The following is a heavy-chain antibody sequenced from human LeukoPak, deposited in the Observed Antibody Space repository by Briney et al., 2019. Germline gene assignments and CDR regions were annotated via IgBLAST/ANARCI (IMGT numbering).Heavy chain of an antibody. D-gene: IGHD3-10*01. Sequence: PSETLSLTCTASGGSISSYYWSWIRQPPGKGLEWIGYIYYSGSTNYNPSLKSRVTISVDTSKNQFSLKLSSVTAADTAVYYCARLYGSGSLQYFDYWGQGTLVTVSS. V-gene: IGHV4-59*08. CDR2: IYYSGST. CDR1: GGSISSYY. CDR3: ARLYGSGSLQYFDY. J-gene: IGHJ4*02.